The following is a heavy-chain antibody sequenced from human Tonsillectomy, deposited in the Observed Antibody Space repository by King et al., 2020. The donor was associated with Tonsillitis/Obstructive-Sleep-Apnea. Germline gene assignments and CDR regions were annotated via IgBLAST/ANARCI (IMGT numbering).Heavy chain of an antibody. CDR3: ARVAHYYDSSGDYHDAFDI. Sequence: VQLQESGPGLVKPSETLSLTCTVSGGSISSYYWSWIRQPAGKGLEWIGLIYTSGSTNYNPSLKNRVTMSVDTSKKQFSLKLSSVTAADTAVYYCARVAHYYDSSGDYHDAFDIWGQGTIVTVSS. V-gene: IGHV4-4*07. CDR2: IYTSGST. CDR1: GGSISSYY. J-gene: IGHJ3*02. D-gene: IGHD3-22*01.